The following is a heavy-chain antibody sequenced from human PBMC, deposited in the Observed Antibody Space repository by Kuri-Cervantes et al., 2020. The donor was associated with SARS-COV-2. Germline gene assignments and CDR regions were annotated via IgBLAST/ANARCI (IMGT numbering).Heavy chain of an antibody. CDR3: AHYGWVVGGTH. Sequence: SGPPLVTPTQTRTLPCTFYGFSRNTNGVNGGCIRPPPAKALEWLAVIYWDDDKWYSPSLKSRLTITKDTSKDQVVLTMTNMDPVETATYYRAHYGWVVGGTHWGQGTLVTVSS. CDR2: IYWDDDK. D-gene: IGHD1-26*01. J-gene: IGHJ4*02. CDR1: GFSRNTNGVN. V-gene: IGHV2-5*02.